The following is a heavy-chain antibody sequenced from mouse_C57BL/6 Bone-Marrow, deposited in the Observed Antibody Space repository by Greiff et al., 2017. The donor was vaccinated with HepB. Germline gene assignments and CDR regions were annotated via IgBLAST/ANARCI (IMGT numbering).Heavy chain of an antibody. D-gene: IGHD1-1*01. CDR1: GYTFTDYY. CDR3: APYYYGSRLYFDY. Sequence: EVQLQQSGPELVKPGASVKISCKASGYTFTDYYMNWVKQSHGKSLEWIGDINPNNGGTSYNQKFKGKATLTVDKSSSTAYMELRSLTSEDSAVYYCAPYYYGSRLYFDYWGQGTTLTVSS. J-gene: IGHJ2*01. CDR2: INPNNGGT. V-gene: IGHV1-26*01.